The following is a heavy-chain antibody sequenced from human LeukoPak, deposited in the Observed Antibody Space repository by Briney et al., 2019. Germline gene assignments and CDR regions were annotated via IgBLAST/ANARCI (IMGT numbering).Heavy chain of an antibody. CDR3: ARILSSEWYSPFDF. CDR1: GYIFTRHY. D-gene: IGHD6-19*01. V-gene: IGHV1-2*02. CDR2: INPNTGGT. Sequence: ASVKVSCKTSGYIFTRHYIHWVRQAPGQGLEWMGWINPNTGGTFYAQKFQGSVILTRDTSINTAYMELSRLRSDDTAIYYCARILSSEWYSPFDFWGQGTLVTVSS. J-gene: IGHJ4*02.